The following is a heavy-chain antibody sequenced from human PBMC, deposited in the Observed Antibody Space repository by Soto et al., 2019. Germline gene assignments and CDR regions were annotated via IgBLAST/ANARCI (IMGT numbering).Heavy chain of an antibody. D-gene: IGHD3-3*01. CDR1: GLTFSDYY. CDR3: ATGPRRLSD. CDR2: ISGSSSDI. J-gene: IGHJ4*02. V-gene: IGHV3-11*05. Sequence: QVQLVQSGGGLVKPGESLRLSCATSGLTFSDYYMSWIRQAPGKGLESLSYISGSSSDIKYADSVKGRFTISRDNAKKSVYLQMNSLRAEDTAVYYSATGPRRLSDWGQGTPVIVSS.